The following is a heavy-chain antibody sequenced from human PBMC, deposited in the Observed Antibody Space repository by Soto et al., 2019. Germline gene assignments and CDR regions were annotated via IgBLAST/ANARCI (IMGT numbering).Heavy chain of an antibody. Sequence: QVQLVESGGGVVQPGRSLRLSCAASGFTFSSYCMHWVRQAPGKGLEWVAVISYDGSNKYYADSVKGRFTISRDNSKNTLYLQMISLRAEDTAVYYCAIESYYYSLNGAFDIWGQGTMVTVSS. J-gene: IGHJ3*02. CDR2: ISYDGSNK. CDR1: GFTFSSYC. D-gene: IGHD3-22*01. V-gene: IGHV3-30*03. CDR3: AIESYYYSLNGAFDI.